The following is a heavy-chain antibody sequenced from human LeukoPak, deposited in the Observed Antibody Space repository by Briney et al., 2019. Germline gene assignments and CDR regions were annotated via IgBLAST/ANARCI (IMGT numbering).Heavy chain of an antibody. CDR2: IYYSGTT. J-gene: IGHJ4*02. CDR1: GRLLNNYY. Sequence: SDTVSLICAVSGRLLNNYYWSWVRQPPAKALEWSVYIYYSGTTTNYNPSLKSRVTISVDTSKNQFSLKLNSVAAAGTALYYCARVDDWNALEYWGQGTLVTVPS. CDR3: ARVDDWNALEY. D-gene: IGHD1-1*01. V-gene: IGHV4-59*07.